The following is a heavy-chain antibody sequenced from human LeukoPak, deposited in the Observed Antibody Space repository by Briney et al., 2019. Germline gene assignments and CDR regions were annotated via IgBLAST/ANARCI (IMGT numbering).Heavy chain of an antibody. V-gene: IGHV3-7*01. Sequence: GGSLRLSCAASGFTFSSYWMSWVRQAPGKGLEWVANIKQDGSEKYYVDSVKGRFTISRDNAKNSLYLQMNSLRAEDTAVYYCATGRGRLVAATLFDYWGQGTLVTASS. CDR1: GFTFSSYW. CDR3: ATGRGRLVAATLFDY. D-gene: IGHD2-15*01. J-gene: IGHJ4*02. CDR2: IKQDGSEK.